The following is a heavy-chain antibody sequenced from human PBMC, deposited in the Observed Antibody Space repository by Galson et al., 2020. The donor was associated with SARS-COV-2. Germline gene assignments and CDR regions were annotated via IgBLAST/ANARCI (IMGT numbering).Heavy chain of an antibody. CDR1: GGSISRYY. V-gene: IGHV4-59*08. Sequence: ETSETLSLTCTVSGGSISRYYWSWIRQPPGKGLEWIGCIYYSGSTNYNPSLKSRVTISVDTSKNQFSLKLRSVTAADTAVYYCARHMHITAAGISKTYFYYGMDGWGQGTTVTVSS. CDR3: ARHMHITAAGISKTYFYYGMDG. CDR2: IYYSGST. J-gene: IGHJ6*02. D-gene: IGHD6-13*01.